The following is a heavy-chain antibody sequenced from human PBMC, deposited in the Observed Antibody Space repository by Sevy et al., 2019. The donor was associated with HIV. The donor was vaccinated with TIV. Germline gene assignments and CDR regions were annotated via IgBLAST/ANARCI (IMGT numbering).Heavy chain of an antibody. CDR1: GFTFSSYA. V-gene: IGHV3-30-3*01. J-gene: IGHJ4*02. CDR2: ISYDGSNK. D-gene: IGHD6-13*01. CDR3: ARDSSSSSWTNFDY. Sequence: GSLRLSCAASGFTFSSYAMHWVRQAPGKGLEWVAVISYDGSNKYYADSVKGRFTISRDNSKNTLYLQMNSLRAEDTVVYYCARDSSSSSWTNFDYWGQGTLVTVSS.